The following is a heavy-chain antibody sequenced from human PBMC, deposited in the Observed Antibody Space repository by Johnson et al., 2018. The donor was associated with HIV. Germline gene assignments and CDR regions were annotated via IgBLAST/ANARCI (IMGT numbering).Heavy chain of an antibody. CDR3: ARAYSYGAFDI. CDR1: GFTFSDHW. CDR2: IKSDGRST. J-gene: IGHJ3*02. D-gene: IGHD5-18*01. Sequence: VQLVESGGGLVQPGGSLRLSCAASGFTFSDHWMYWVRQAPGKGLVWVSRIKSDGRSTNYADSVKGRFTISRDNSKNTLYLQMNSLRADDTAVYYCARAYSYGAFDIWGQGTRVTVSS. V-gene: IGHV3-74*02.